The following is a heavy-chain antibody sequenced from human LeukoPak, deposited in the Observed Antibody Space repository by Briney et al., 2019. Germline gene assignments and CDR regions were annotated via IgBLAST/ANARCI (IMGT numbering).Heavy chain of an antibody. D-gene: IGHD1-26*01. J-gene: IGHJ4*02. CDR1: GGSISSGGYY. Sequence: SETLSLTCTVSGGSISSGGYYWSWIRQHPGKGLEWIGYIYYSGSTYYNPSLRSRLTISVDTSKNQFSLRLQSVTAAETAVYYCARGTIMGGTTFFDYWGQGSLVTVSS. V-gene: IGHV4-30-4*08. CDR2: IYYSGST. CDR3: ARGTIMGGTTFFDY.